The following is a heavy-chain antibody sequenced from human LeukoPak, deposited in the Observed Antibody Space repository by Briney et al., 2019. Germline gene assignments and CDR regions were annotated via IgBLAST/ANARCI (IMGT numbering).Heavy chain of an antibody. CDR1: GGTFSSYA. V-gene: IGHV1-69*04. D-gene: IGHD2-21*02. CDR3: AREYCGGDCYFYYYYYGMDV. CDR2: IIPILGIA. Sequence: SVKVSCKASGGTFSSYAISWVRQAPGQGLEWMGRIIPILGIANYAQKFQGRVTITADKSTSTAYMELSSLRSADTAVYYCAREYCGGDCYFYYYYYGMDVWGQGTTVTVSS. J-gene: IGHJ6*02.